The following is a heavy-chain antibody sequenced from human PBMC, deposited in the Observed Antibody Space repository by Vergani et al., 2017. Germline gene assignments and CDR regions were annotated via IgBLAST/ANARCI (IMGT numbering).Heavy chain of an antibody. CDR2: IKQEGSEK. Sequence: EVQLVESGGGLVQPGGSLRLSCAASGFTFSSYWMSWVRQARQAPGKGLEWVANIKQEGSEKYYVDSVKGRFTISRDNAKNSLYLQMNSLRVEDTAVYYCARGGAHPGTWFDPWGQGTLVTVSS. D-gene: IGHD4/OR15-4a*01. V-gene: IGHV3-7*01. CDR1: GFTFSSYW. J-gene: IGHJ5*02. CDR3: ARGGAHPGTWFDP.